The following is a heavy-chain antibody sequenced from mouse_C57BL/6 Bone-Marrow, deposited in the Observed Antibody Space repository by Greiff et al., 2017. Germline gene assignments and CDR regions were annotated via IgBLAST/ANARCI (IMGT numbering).Heavy chain of an antibody. Sequence: EVHLVESGGGLVQPGGSLSLSCAASGFTFTDYYMSWVRQPPGKALEWLGFIRNKANGYTTEYSASGKGRLTISRDNSQRILYLQMNALRAEDSATYYCSRWEYYGGYAMDYWGQGTSVTVSS. CDR1: GFTFTDYY. CDR2: IRNKANGYTT. J-gene: IGHJ4*01. V-gene: IGHV7-3*01. CDR3: SRWEYYGGYAMDY. D-gene: IGHD1-1*01.